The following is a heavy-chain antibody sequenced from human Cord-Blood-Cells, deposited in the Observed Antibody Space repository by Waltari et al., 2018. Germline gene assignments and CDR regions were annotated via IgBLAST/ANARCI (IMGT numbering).Heavy chain of an antibody. Sequence: EVQLVESGGGLVQPGGSLRLSCAASGFTFSSYWMHWVRQAPGKGLVWGSRINRDGSSTSYADSVKGRFTISRDNAKNTLYLQMNSLGAEDTAVYYCARAYCSSTSCYYFDYWGQGTLVTVSS. CDR2: INRDGSST. V-gene: IGHV3-74*01. J-gene: IGHJ4*02. CDR3: ARAYCSSTSCYYFDY. D-gene: IGHD2-2*01. CDR1: GFTFSSYW.